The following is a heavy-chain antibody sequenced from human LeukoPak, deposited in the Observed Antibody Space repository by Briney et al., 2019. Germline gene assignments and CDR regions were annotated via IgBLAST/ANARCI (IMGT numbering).Heavy chain of an antibody. CDR2: IKQDGSEK. D-gene: IGHD3-10*01. CDR1: GFTFSSYW. J-gene: IGHJ3*02. CDR3: ARDYYGSGSYLGGDAFDI. V-gene: IGHV3-7*01. Sequence: GGSLRLSCAASGFTFSSYWMSWVRQAPGKGLEWVANIKQDGSEKYYVDSVKGRFTISRDNAKNSLYLQMNSLRAEDTAVYYCARDYYGSGSYLGGDAFDIWGQGTMVTVSS.